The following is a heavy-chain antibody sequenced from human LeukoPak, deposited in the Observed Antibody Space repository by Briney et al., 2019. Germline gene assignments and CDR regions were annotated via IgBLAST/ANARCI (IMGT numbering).Heavy chain of an antibody. V-gene: IGHV3-23*01. D-gene: IGHD6-13*01. CDR3: AKDAAGPEY. J-gene: IGHJ4*02. CDR2: ISAGGGST. CDR1: GLTFSDYS. Sequence: AGGSLRLSGAASGLTFSDYSMTWVRQAPGKWLLWVSGISAGGGSTYYADSVKGRFTISRDNSRNTLYLQMNSLRAEDTAVYYCAKDAAGPEYWGQGTLVTVSS.